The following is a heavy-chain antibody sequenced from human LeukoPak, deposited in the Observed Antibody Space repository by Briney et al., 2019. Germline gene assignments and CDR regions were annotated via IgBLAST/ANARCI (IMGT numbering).Heavy chain of an antibody. CDR1: GFTFSHYG. CDR2: ISGSGGST. J-gene: IGHJ4*02. D-gene: IGHD2-21*02. Sequence: GGSLRLSCAATGFTFSHYGMTWVRQAPGKGLEWVSAISGSGGSTYYAGSVKGRFTISRDNSKNTLYLQMNSLRADDTAVYYCAKSHHVTAIDYWGQGTLVTVSS. V-gene: IGHV3-23*01. CDR3: AKSHHVTAIDY.